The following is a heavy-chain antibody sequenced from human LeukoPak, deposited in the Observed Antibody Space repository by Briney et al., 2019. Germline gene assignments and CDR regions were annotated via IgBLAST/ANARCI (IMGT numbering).Heavy chain of an antibody. CDR3: TTLTVASNFDY. D-gene: IGHD6-19*01. V-gene: IGHV3-11*04. Sequence: GGSLRLSCAASGFTVSGTHMSWVRQAPGKGLEWISDISSSGTTTYYADSVKGRFTISRDNAKNSLYLQMNSLRAEDTAVYYCTTLTVASNFDYWGQGTLVTVSS. CDR1: GFTVSGTH. CDR2: ISSSGTTT. J-gene: IGHJ4*02.